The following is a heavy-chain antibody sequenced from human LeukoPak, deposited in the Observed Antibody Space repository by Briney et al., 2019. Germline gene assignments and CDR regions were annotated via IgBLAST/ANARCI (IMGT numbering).Heavy chain of an antibody. D-gene: IGHD1-26*01. V-gene: IGHV3-64*01. CDR2: ISSNGGNI. CDR1: GFTFSNYT. Sequence: GGSLRLSCAASGFTFSNYTMHWVRQAPGKGLEYVSVISSNGGNIFYGNSVKGRFTISRDNSKNTVYLQMGSLRADDMALYYCARVRVGATAKGHYFDFWGQGTLVTVSS. J-gene: IGHJ4*02. CDR3: ARVRVGATAKGHYFDF.